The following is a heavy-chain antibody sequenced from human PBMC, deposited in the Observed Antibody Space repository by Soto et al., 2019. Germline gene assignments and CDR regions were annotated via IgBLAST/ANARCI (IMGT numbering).Heavy chain of an antibody. CDR1: GGSISSSSYY. V-gene: IGHV4-39*01. CDR2: IYYSGST. CDR3: ASGAYDYVWGSYRCCWFDP. J-gene: IGHJ5*02. D-gene: IGHD3-16*02. Sequence: QLQLQESGPGLVKPSETLSLTCTVSGGSISSSSYYWGWIRQPPGKGLEWIGSIYYSGSTYYNPSLKSRVTISVDTSKNQFSLKLSSVTAADTAVYYCASGAYDYVWGSYRCCWFDPWGQGTLVTVSS.